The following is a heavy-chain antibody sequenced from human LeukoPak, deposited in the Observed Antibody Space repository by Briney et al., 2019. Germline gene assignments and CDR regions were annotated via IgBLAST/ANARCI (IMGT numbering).Heavy chain of an antibody. Sequence: YYSGSSTYYNPSLKSRVTISVDTSKNQFSLKLNSVTAADTAVYYCARLGCSSASCYPGNWGQGTLVTVSS. D-gene: IGHD2-2*01. V-gene: IGHV4-39*01. J-gene: IGHJ4*02. CDR3: ARLGCSSASCYPGN. CDR2: YYSGSST.